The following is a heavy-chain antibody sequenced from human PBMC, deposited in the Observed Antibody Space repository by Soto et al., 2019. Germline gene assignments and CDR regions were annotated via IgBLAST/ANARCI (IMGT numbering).Heavy chain of an antibody. J-gene: IGHJ6*02. CDR1: GASISNSY. V-gene: IGHV4-59*01. Sequence: SETLSLTCTVSGASISNSYWNWIRQPPGKGLEWIGYMYNSGSTVYNPSFKSRVTISVDTSKNQFSLKLNSVTAADTAVYYCARDLWGYCGTDCYPLDVWGQGTTVTVSS. CDR2: MYNSGST. CDR3: ARDLWGYCGTDCYPLDV. D-gene: IGHD2-21*02.